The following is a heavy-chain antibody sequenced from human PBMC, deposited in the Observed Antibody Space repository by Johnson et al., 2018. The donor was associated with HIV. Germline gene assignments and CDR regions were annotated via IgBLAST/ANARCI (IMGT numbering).Heavy chain of an antibody. Sequence: VQLVESGGGLVQPGGSLRLSCAASGFTVSSNYMSWVRQAPGKGLEWVSVIYSGGSTYYADSVKGRFTISRDNSKNTLYLQMNSLRAEDTAVYYCARIPILRYFDWLYDAFDIWGQGTMVTVSS. CDR1: GFTVSSNY. J-gene: IGHJ3*02. CDR3: ARIPILRYFDWLYDAFDI. CDR2: IYSGGST. V-gene: IGHV3-66*02. D-gene: IGHD3-9*01.